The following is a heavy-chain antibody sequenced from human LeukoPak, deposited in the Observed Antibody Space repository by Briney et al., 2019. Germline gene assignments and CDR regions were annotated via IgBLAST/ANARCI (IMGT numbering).Heavy chain of an antibody. CDR1: GYSFTSYW. D-gene: IGHD2-2*01. CDR3: ARRRYCSSTSCRRYFDY. V-gene: IGHV5-51*01. CDR2: IYPGDSDT. J-gene: IGHJ4*02. Sequence: GASLKISCKGSGYSFTSYWIGWVRQMPGKGLELMGIIYPGDSDTRYSPSFQGQVTISADKSISTAYLQWSSLKASDTAMYYCARRRYCSSTSCRRYFDYWGQGTLVTVSS.